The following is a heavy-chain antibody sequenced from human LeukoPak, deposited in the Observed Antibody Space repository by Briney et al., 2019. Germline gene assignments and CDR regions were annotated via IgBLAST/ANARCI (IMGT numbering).Heavy chain of an antibody. D-gene: IGHD4-17*01. J-gene: IGHJ6*03. CDR3: AKPWSYGDYPGYYYYYMDV. CDR1: GFTFSSYG. V-gene: IGHV3-30*02. CDR2: MRYDGSNK. Sequence: GESLTLSCTASGFTFSSYGRHWVRQAPGKGLEWMAFMRYDGSNKYYADSVKRRFTISRDNSKNTLYLQMNSLRAEDTAVYYCAKPWSYGDYPGYYYYYMDVWGKGTTVTVSS.